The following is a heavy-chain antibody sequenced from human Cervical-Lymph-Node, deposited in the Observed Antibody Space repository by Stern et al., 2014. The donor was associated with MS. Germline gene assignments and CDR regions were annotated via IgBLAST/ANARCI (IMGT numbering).Heavy chain of an antibody. CDR3: ARARGSAGMDV. J-gene: IGHJ6*02. Sequence: VQLVESGAEVKKPGASVKVSCKASGYTFTSYGITWVRQAPGQGREWRGWFSDSNGNTNYAQKLQGRVTMTTDPPTSTAYMELRSLRSDDTAVYYCARARGSAGMDVWGQGTTVTVSS. CDR2: FSDSNGNT. CDR1: GYTFTSYG. V-gene: IGHV1-18*01. D-gene: IGHD5-12*01.